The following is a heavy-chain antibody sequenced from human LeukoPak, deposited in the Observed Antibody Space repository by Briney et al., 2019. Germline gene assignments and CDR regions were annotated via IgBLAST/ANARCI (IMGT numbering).Heavy chain of an antibody. J-gene: IGHJ4*02. D-gene: IGHD3-22*01. CDR1: GFTFSSYA. V-gene: IGHV3-23*01. CDR2: ISGTGHST. CDR3: AKDGGGYDTSGYYYGDY. Sequence: GGSLRLSCAASGFTFSSYAMSWVRQAPGKGLEWVSVISGTGHSTYYADSVKGRFTISRDNSKNTLYLQMNSLRAEDTAVYYCAKDGGGYDTSGYYYGDYWGQGTLVTVSS.